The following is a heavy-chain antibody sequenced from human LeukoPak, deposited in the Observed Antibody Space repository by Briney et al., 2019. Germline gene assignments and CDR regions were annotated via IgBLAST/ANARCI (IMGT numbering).Heavy chain of an antibody. CDR1: GGTFSSYA. D-gene: IGHD6-6*01. CDR3: ASAPPYSSSSRLWPPPGY. Sequence: ASVKVSCKASGGTFSSYAISWVRQAPGQGLEWMGGIIPIFGTANYAQKFQGRVTITADESTSTAYMELSSLRSEDTAVYYCASAPPYSSSSRLWPPPGYWGQGTLVTVSS. CDR2: IIPIFGTA. V-gene: IGHV1-69*13. J-gene: IGHJ4*02.